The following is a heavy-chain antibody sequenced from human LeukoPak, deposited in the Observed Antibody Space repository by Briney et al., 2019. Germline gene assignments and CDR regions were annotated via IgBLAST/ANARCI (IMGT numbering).Heavy chain of an antibody. CDR1: GFTFSDYY. D-gene: IGHD3-10*01. Sequence: GGSLRLSCAASGFTFSDYYMNWVRQAPGKGLEWVSSISSSSSYIYYADSVKGRFTISRDNAKNSLYLQMNSLRAEDTAVYYCARYGSGSYLVYWGQGTLVTVSS. CDR3: ARYGSGSYLVY. J-gene: IGHJ4*02. CDR2: ISSSSSYI. V-gene: IGHV3-21*01.